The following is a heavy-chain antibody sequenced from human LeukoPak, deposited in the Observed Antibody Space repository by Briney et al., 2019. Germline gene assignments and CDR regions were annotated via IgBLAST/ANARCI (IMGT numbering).Heavy chain of an antibody. Sequence: GESLKISCTGSGYSFTSYWIGWVRQMPGKGLEWMGIIYRGDSDTGYSLSLQGQVTISADKAKSSVYLQWSSLKASDTALYYCGRLGYCSSTSCYSLDIWGQGTMVTVSS. V-gene: IGHV5-51*01. CDR1: GYSFTSYW. D-gene: IGHD2-2*02. CDR2: IYRGDSDT. CDR3: GRLGYCSSTSCYSLDI. J-gene: IGHJ3*02.